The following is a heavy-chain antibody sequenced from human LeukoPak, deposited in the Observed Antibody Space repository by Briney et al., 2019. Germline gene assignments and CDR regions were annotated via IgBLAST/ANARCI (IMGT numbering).Heavy chain of an antibody. Sequence: ASVKVSCKASGYAFSAYYMHWVRQAPGQGLEWMGWLNPQTGDAHFAQKFQGRVTFTRDTSISTAYMELSRLRSDDTAVYYCARETDPEGYSGYAVFDYWGQGTLVTVSS. D-gene: IGHD5-12*01. CDR3: ARETDPEGYSGYAVFDY. CDR1: GYAFSAYY. V-gene: IGHV1-2*02. J-gene: IGHJ4*02. CDR2: LNPQTGDA.